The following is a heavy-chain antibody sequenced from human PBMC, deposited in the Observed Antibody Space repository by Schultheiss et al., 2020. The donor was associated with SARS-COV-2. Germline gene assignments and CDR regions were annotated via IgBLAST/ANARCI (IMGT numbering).Heavy chain of an antibody. Sequence: GGSLRLSCAGSGFTFSSDAMSWVRQAPGKGLEWVSAISGSGGSTYYADSVKGRFTISRDNSKNTLYLQMNSLRPEDTAIYYCARDLPPLDYWGQGTLVTVSS. J-gene: IGHJ4*02. CDR3: ARDLPPLDY. V-gene: IGHV3-23*01. CDR2: ISGSGGST. CDR1: GFTFSSDA.